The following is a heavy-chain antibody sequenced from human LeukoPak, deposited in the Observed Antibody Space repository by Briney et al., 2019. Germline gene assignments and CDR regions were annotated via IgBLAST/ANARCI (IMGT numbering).Heavy chain of an antibody. J-gene: IGHJ6*02. CDR2: IIPMVGIA. D-gene: IGHD6-6*01. CDR1: GGTFSSYA. Sequence: SVKVSCKASGGTFSSYAISWVRQAPRQGLEWMGRIIPMVGIANYVQKFQGRLTITADKSTSTAYMELSSLRSEDTAVYYCARGIAYSSSSARGYNYYYYGMDVWGQGTTVTVSS. CDR3: ARGIAYSSSSARGYNYYYYGMDV. V-gene: IGHV1-69*04.